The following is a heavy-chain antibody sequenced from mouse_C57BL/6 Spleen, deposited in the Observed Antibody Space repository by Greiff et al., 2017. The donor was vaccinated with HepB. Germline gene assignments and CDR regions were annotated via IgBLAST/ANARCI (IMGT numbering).Heavy chain of an antibody. Sequence: EVQLQQSGPELVKPGASVKMSCKASGYTFTDYNMHWVKQSHGKSLEWIGYINPNNGGTSYNQKFKGKATLTVNKSSSTAYMELRSLTSEDSAVYYCARDSNHEAWFAYWGQGTLVTVYA. CDR2: INPNNGGT. D-gene: IGHD2-5*01. V-gene: IGHV1-22*01. CDR1: GYTFTDYN. CDR3: ARDSNHEAWFAY. J-gene: IGHJ3*01.